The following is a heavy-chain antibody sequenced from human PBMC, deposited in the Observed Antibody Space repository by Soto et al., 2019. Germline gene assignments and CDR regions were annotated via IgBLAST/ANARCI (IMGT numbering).Heavy chain of an antibody. V-gene: IGHV3-9*01. CDR1: GFTFDDYA. D-gene: IGHD2-15*01. CDR3: ARESHLLAAMSVIVVVVAATGFDY. Sequence: EVQLVESGGGLVQPGRSLRLSCAASGFTFDDYAMHWVRQAPGKGLEWVSGISWNSGSIGYADSVKGRFTISRDNASNSLDLQMHRQRPEDTVSYYCARESHLLAAMSVIVVVVAATGFDYCGQGTLVTVCS. J-gene: IGHJ4*02. CDR2: ISWNSGSI.